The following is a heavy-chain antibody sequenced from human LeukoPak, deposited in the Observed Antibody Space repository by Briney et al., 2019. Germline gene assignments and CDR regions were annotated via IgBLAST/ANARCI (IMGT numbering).Heavy chain of an antibody. V-gene: IGHV3-74*03. CDR3: ARDYSRSSYYYYGLDV. J-gene: IGHJ6*02. Sequence: PGRSLRLSCAASGFTFSNYWMHWVRQAPGKGLVWVSRINGDGSSTTYADSVKGRFTISRDNAKNTLYLQMNSLRGEDTAVYYCARDYSRSSYYYYGLDVWGQGTTVTVSS. CDR1: GFTFSNYW. CDR2: INGDGSST. D-gene: IGHD6-6*01.